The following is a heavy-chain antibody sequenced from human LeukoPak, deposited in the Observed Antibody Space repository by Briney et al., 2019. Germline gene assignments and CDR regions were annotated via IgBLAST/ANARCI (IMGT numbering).Heavy chain of an antibody. V-gene: IGHV4-4*07. CDR2: IQTSGST. CDR1: GGSISSYY. J-gene: IGHJ3*02. D-gene: IGHD3-22*01. Sequence: SETLSLTCTVPGGSISSYYWSWIRQPAGKGLEWIGRIQTSGSTNYIPSLKSRVTISVDKSKNQFSLKLSSVTAADTAVYYCARGYYYDTRNAFDIWGQGTMVTVSS. CDR3: ARGYYYDTRNAFDI.